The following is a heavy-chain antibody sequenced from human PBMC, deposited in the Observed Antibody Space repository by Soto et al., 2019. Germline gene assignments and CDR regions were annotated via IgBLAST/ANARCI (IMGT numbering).Heavy chain of an antibody. CDR2: INPNSGGT. J-gene: IGHJ1*01. D-gene: IGHD6-13*01. Sequence: ASVKVSCKASGYTFTGYYMHWVRQAPGQGLEWMGWINPNSGGTSYAQKFQGRVTMTRDTSISTAYMELSRLRSDDTAVYYCARGGKIDSSWDSEYFQYWGQGTLVTVSS. V-gene: IGHV1-2*02. CDR1: GYTFTGYY. CDR3: ARGGKIDSSWDSEYFQY.